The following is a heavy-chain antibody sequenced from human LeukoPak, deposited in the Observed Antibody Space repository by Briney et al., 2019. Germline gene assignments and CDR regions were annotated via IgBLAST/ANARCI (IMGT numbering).Heavy chain of an antibody. V-gene: IGHV3-23*01. CDR1: GFTFISYA. CDR3: AKQLGYCSDGSCYFPY. J-gene: IGHJ4*02. CDR2: ITGSGGTT. D-gene: IGHD2-15*01. Sequence: GSLRLSCAASGFTFISYAMSWVRQAPGKGLEWVSYITGSGGTTYYADSVKGRFSISRDNSKSTLCLQMNSLRAEDTAVYYCAKQLGYCSDGSCYFPYWGQGTLVTVSS.